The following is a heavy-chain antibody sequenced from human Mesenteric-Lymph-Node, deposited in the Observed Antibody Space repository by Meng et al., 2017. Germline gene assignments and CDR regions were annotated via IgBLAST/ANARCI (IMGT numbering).Heavy chain of an antibody. CDR3: AREGPETYNFDY. Sequence: ASVKVSCKASGYTLTEYYMHWLRQAPGQGLEWLGIIKPSESYTSKAQKFQGRVTVTRDTSTATFYVELRSLRSEDTAVYYSAREGPETYNFDYWGQGTLVTVSS. V-gene: IGHV1-46*01. CDR1: GYTLTEYY. D-gene: IGHD1-1*01. J-gene: IGHJ4*02. CDR2: IKPSESYT.